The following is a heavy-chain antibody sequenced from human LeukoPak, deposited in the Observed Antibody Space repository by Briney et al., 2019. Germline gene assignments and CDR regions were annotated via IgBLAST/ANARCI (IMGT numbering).Heavy chain of an antibody. D-gene: IGHD6-19*01. V-gene: IGHV4-59*01. J-gene: IGHJ4*02. CDR2: IYYSGST. Sequence: PSETLSLTCTILGRSISAYFWSWIRQPPGKGLEWIGHIYYSGSTSYNPSLNSRGSISLDTSKNHFSLKLGSVTAADTAIYFCASWSAGAGEYYFDYWGQGTLVTVSS. CDR3: ASWSAGAGEYYFDY. CDR1: GRSISAYF.